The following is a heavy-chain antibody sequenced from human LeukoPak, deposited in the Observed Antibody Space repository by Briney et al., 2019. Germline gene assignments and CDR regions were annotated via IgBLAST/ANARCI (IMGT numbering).Heavy chain of an antibody. Sequence: PGGSLRLSCTASGSTFGDYAMSWVRQAPGKGLAWVGFIRDKAYGGTTEYAASVKGRFTISRDDSKSIAYPQMNGLKTEDTAVYYCTRDRGYCSSTSCYAWFDPWGQGTLVTVSS. CDR3: TRDRGYCSSTSCYAWFDP. J-gene: IGHJ5*02. CDR2: IRDKAYGGTT. V-gene: IGHV3-49*04. CDR1: GSTFGDYA. D-gene: IGHD2-2*01.